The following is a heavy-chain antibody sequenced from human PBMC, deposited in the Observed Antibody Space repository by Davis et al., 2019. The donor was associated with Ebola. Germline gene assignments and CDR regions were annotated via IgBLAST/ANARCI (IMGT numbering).Heavy chain of an antibody. Sequence: ASVKVSCKASGGTFSSYAISWVRQAPGQGLEWMGWINPNRGGTNYAQKFQDRVTMTRDTSISTAYMELSRLRSDDTAVYYCARDLCSAHDCYYFDYWGQGTLVTVSS. CDR2: INPNRGGT. V-gene: IGHV1-2*02. CDR1: GGTFSSYA. D-gene: IGHD2-21*02. J-gene: IGHJ4*02. CDR3: ARDLCSAHDCYYFDY.